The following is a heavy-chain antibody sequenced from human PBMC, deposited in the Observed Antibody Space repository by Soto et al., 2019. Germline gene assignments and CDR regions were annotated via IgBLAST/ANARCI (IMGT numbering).Heavy chain of an antibody. D-gene: IGHD3-3*01. J-gene: IGHJ3*02. V-gene: IGHV3-30-3*01. CDR1: GFTFSSYA. Sequence: GGSLRLSCAASGFTFSSYAMHWVRQAPGKGLEWVAVISYDGSNKYYADSVKGRFTISRDNSKNTLYLQTNSLRAEDTAVYYCARDFSDFCGAFDIWGQGTMVTVSS. CDR2: ISYDGSNK. CDR3: ARDFSDFCGAFDI.